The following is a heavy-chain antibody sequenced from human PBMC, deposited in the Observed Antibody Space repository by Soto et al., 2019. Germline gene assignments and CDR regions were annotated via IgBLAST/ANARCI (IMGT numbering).Heavy chain of an antibody. D-gene: IGHD3-22*01. CDR1: GFTFSSYW. CDR2: INSDGSST. CDR3: ARVSDYDTYFDY. J-gene: IGHJ4*02. Sequence: GGSLSLSCAASGFTFSSYWMHWVRQAPGKGLVWVSRINSDGSSTSYADSVKGRFTISRDNAKNTLYLQMNSLRAEDTAVYYCARVSDYDTYFDYWGQGTLVTVSS. V-gene: IGHV3-74*01.